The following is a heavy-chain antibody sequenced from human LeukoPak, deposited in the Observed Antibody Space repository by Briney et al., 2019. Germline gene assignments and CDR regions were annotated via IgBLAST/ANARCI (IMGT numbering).Heavy chain of an antibody. CDR2: MCGTAGCT. J-gene: IGHJ5*01. CDR1: GFTFYMYA. Sequence: GGSLTLSCPASGFTFYMYAMSWVRQAPGKGLEWVASMCGTAGCTFYPDSVKGRFNISRDNSKNVLYLRMNSLTAEDTAIYYCAKDRPNFHENSGHYYRRDGDSWGQGTLVTVSS. D-gene: IGHD3-22*01. V-gene: IGHV3-23*01. CDR3: AKDRPNFHENSGHYYRRDGDS.